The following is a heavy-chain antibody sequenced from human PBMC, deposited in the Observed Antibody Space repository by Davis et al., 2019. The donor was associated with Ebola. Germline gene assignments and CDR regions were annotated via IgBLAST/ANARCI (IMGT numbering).Heavy chain of an antibody. Sequence: VKVSCKTSGYTFNSYDINWVRQATGQGLEWMGWMNPNTGNRGYAQKFQGRVTMSRETSISTAYMELSSLRSEDTAVYYCATEIAAAGQIDYWGQGTLVTVSS. CDR3: ATEIAAAGQIDY. D-gene: IGHD6-13*01. V-gene: IGHV1-8*01. J-gene: IGHJ4*02. CDR2: MNPNTGNR. CDR1: GYTFNSYD.